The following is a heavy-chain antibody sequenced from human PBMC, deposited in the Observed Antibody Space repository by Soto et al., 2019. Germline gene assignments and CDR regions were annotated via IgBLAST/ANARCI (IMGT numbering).Heavy chain of an antibody. CDR2: IYYSGST. CDR3: ARASVLLRYFDWPDAFDI. D-gene: IGHD3-9*01. Sequence: SETLSLTCTVSGGSISSYYWSWIRQPPGKGLEWIGYIYYSGSTNYNPSLKSRVTISVDTSKNQFSLKLSSVTAADTAVYYCARASVLLRYFDWPDAFDIWGQGTMVTVS. CDR1: GGSISSYY. V-gene: IGHV4-59*12. J-gene: IGHJ3*02.